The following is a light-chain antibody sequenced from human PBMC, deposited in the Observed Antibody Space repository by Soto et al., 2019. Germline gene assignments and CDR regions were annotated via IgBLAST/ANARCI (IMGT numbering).Light chain of an antibody. J-gene: IGLJ1*01. CDR3: SSYTSDSSVYV. Sequence: QSVLTQPASVSGSPGQSITISCTGASSDVGNYNYVSWYQQHPGKAPKLMIYEVSNRPSGVSNRFSGSKSGNTASLTISGLQAEDEADYYCSSYTSDSSVYVLGTGTRSPS. CDR2: EVS. CDR1: SSDVGNYNY. V-gene: IGLV2-14*01.